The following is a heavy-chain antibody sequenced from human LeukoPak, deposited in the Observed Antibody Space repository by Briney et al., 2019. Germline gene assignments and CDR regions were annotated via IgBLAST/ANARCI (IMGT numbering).Heavy chain of an antibody. Sequence: SETLSLTCAVSGFSISSGYYWGWIRQPPGEALEWVATIYHSGSAYYNASLKSRVTISVVTSKNQFSLNLRSVTAADTAVYYCARAYDFWSGYYFDFWGQGTLVTVSS. V-gene: IGHV4-38-2*01. D-gene: IGHD3-3*01. CDR2: IYHSGSA. J-gene: IGHJ4*02. CDR1: GFSISSGYY. CDR3: ARAYDFWSGYYFDF.